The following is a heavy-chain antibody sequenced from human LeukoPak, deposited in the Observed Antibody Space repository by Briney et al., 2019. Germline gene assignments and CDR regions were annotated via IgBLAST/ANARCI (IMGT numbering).Heavy chain of an antibody. CDR2: INPNSGGT. D-gene: IGHD3-3*01. Sequence: ASVKVSCKASGYTFTGYYMHWVRQAPGQGLEWMGWINPNSGGTNYAQKFQGRVTMTRDTSISTAYMELSRLRSDDKAVYYCARDFDDFWSGYYTRYDAFDIWGQGTMVTVSS. CDR1: GYTFTGYY. J-gene: IGHJ3*02. CDR3: ARDFDDFWSGYYTRYDAFDI. V-gene: IGHV1-2*02.